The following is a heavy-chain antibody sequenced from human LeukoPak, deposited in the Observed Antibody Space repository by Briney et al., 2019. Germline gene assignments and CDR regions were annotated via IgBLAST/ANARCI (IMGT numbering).Heavy chain of an antibody. J-gene: IGHJ4*02. CDR2: IYYSGST. CDR3: ARHLRFVSGGWYEYFDY. V-gene: IGHV4-39*01. CDR1: GGSISSSSYY. Sequence: SETLSLTCTVSGGSISSSSYYWGWIRQPPGKGLEWIGSIYYSGSTYYNPSLKSRVTVSVDTSKNQFSLNLSSVTAADTAVYYCARHLRFVSGGWYEYFDYWGQGTLVTVSS. D-gene: IGHD6-19*01.